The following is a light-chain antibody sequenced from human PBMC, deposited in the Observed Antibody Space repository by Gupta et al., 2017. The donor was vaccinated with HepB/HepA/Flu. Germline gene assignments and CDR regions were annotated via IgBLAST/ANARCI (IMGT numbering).Light chain of an antibody. V-gene: IGKV1-39*01. Sequence: DIQMTQSPSSLSASVGDRVTITCRASQTIRTSLNWYQQKPGKAPKLLIYAASSLHSGVPSRFSGGGSGTDFTLTISRLQPEDFAVYYCQHHYSPPLTFGRGTRVDIK. CDR3: QHHYSPPLT. J-gene: IGKJ4*01. CDR1: QTIRTS. CDR2: AAS.